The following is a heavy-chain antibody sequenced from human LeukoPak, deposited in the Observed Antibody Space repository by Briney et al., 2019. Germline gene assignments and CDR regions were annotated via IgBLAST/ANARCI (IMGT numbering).Heavy chain of an antibody. CDR3: ARDRINSAYYDSSGYLPDY. J-gene: IGHJ4*02. V-gene: IGHV3-21*01. Sequence: GGSLRLSCAASGFTFSSYSMNWVRQAPGKGLEWVSSISSSSSYIYYADSVKGRFAISRDNAKNSLYLQMNSLRAEDTAVYYCARDRINSAYYDSSGYLPDYWGQGTLVTVSS. CDR1: GFTFSSYS. CDR2: ISSSSSYI. D-gene: IGHD3-22*01.